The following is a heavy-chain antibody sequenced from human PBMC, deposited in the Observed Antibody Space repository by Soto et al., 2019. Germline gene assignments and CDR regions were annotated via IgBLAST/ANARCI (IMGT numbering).Heavy chain of an antibody. D-gene: IGHD6-19*01. V-gene: IGHV1-18*01. Sequence: QDQLVQSGVEVKKPGASVKVSCKASGYSFTNYGITWVRQAPGQGLGGMGWISANNGNTNYAQKFQGRVTMTTDASTSTAYLELRSLRSDDTAVYYCARDRGVAPPVAGNTHYYYYMDVWGKGTTVTVSS. CDR2: ISANNGNT. J-gene: IGHJ6*03. CDR1: GYSFTNYG. CDR3: ARDRGVAPPVAGNTHYYYYMDV.